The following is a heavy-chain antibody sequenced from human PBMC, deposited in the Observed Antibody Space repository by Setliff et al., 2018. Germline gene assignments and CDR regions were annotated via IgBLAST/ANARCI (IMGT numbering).Heavy chain of an antibody. J-gene: IGHJ4*02. CDR2: INAGNGNT. Sequence: ASVKVSCKASGYTFTSYAMHWMRQAPGQRLEWMGWINAGNGNTKYSQKFQDRVTMTIDTSATTVYMELQSLRSDDTAVYYCVRSSAPQVVLAADFDFWGQGTPVTVSS. CDR3: VRSSAPQVVLAADFDF. D-gene: IGHD6-19*01. CDR1: GYTFTSYA. V-gene: IGHV1-3*01.